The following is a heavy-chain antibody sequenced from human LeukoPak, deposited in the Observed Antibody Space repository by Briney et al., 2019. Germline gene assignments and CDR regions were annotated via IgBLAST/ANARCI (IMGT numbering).Heavy chain of an antibody. D-gene: IGHD1-1*01. J-gene: IGHJ4*02. CDR2: ICASGRCT. V-gene: IGHV3-23*01. CDR3: AKYINVPGTQLLGDY. CDR1: GFSFVNNA. Sequence: GGSLRLSCAASGFSFVNNAMGWVRQAPGKGLEWVSGICASGRCTFYAAPVRGRFTVSRDNFKNSLYLQMNNLRAEDTAVYYCAKYINVPGTQLLGDYWGQGTLVTVSS.